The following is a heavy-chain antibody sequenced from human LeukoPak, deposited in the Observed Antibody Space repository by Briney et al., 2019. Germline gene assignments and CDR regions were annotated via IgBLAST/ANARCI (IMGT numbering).Heavy chain of an antibody. V-gene: IGHV3-7*01. CDR1: GFTFSSYW. Sequence: PGGSLRLSCAASGFTFSSYWMSWVRQAPGNGLEWVANIKQDGSEKYYVDSVKGRFTISRDNAKNSLYLQMNSLRAEDTAVYYCAKSPLYYYGSGSYPLACWGQGTLVTVSS. D-gene: IGHD3-10*01. CDR3: AKSPLYYYGSGSYPLAC. J-gene: IGHJ4*02. CDR2: IKQDGSEK.